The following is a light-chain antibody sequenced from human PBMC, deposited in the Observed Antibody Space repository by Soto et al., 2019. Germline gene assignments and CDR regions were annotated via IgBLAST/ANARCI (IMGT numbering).Light chain of an antibody. CDR1: QSVSSSY. Sequence: ENMMTLSPATLSVATGERVTLSCRASQSVSSSYLAWYQQKPGQAPRLLIYGASSRATGIPDRFSGSGSGTDFTLTINSLQTEDFAVYYCQQYGGSPRTFGQGTKVDIK. CDR3: QQYGGSPRT. J-gene: IGKJ1*01. CDR2: GAS. V-gene: IGKV3-20*01.